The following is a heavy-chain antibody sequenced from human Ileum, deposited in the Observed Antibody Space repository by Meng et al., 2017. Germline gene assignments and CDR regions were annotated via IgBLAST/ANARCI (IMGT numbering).Heavy chain of an antibody. J-gene: IGHJ4*02. CDR2: ISPDGRNE. D-gene: IGHD6-19*01. Sequence: QVQLVESGGGVVQPGRSLTLPCAASGFTFSNSPMHWVRQAPGKGLEWVGVISPDGRNENYADSVKGRFTISRDNSNNRLSVQMNSLRPEDAAVYYCAREGGSSGRAGYFDYWGQGVLVTVSS. CDR3: AREGGSSGRAGYFDY. CDR1: GFTFSNSP. V-gene: IGHV3-30*04.